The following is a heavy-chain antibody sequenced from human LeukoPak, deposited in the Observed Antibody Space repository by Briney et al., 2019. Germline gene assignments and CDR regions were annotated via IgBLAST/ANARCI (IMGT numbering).Heavy chain of an antibody. V-gene: IGHV4-39*07. CDR2: IYYSGST. Sequence: PSETLSLTCTVSGGSISSSSYYWGWIRQPPGKGLEWIGNIYYSGSTYYSSSLKSRVTISVDTSKNQFSLKLSSVTAADTAVYYCARGTYYYDSSFGYWGQGTLVTVSS. CDR1: GGSISSSSYY. J-gene: IGHJ4*02. CDR3: ARGTYYYDSSFGY. D-gene: IGHD3-22*01.